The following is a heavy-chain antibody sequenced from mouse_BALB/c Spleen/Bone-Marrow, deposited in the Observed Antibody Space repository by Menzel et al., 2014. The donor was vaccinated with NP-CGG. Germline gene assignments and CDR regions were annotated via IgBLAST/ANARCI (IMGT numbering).Heavy chain of an antibody. CDR1: GFSLTSFG. Sequence: QVQLKESGPGLVAPSQNLSITCTVSGFSLTSFGVHWFRQPPGKGLEWLGVIWADGSTNYYSALTSRLSINKDNSKSQVFLKMNSLQTDDTAMYFCARWHYYGTTYAWGKGTLVTVSA. CDR3: ARWHYYGTTYA. CDR2: IWADGST. V-gene: IGHV2-9*02. D-gene: IGHD1-1*01. J-gene: IGHJ3*01.